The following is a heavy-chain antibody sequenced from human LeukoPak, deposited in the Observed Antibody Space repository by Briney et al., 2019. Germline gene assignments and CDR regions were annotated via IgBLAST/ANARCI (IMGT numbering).Heavy chain of an antibody. J-gene: IGHJ4*02. Sequence: GGSLRLSCAASGFTFRNYGMHWVRQAPGKGLEWVAVISKDGGSNKYHTDSVKGRFTISRDNSMNTLYLQMNSLRAEDTAVYYCARDSTTVVTPDHIDYWGQGTLVTVSS. D-gene: IGHD4-23*01. CDR1: GFTFRNYG. V-gene: IGHV3-30*03. CDR2: ISKDGGSNK. CDR3: ARDSTTVVTPDHIDY.